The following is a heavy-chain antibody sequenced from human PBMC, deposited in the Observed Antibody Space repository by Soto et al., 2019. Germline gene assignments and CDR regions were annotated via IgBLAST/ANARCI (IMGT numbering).Heavy chain of an antibody. J-gene: IGHJ4*02. D-gene: IGHD4-4*01. CDR1: GYTFSSYA. CDR2: INADNGDT. Sequence: ASVKVSCKTSGYTFSSYAIHWVRQAPGQRLEWMGWINADNGDTKYSQKFSGRVTITRDTSANTAFMELSSLRSEDTAMYYCARELQGLYYFDFWGQGTLVTVSS. CDR3: ARELQGLYYFDF. V-gene: IGHV1-3*01.